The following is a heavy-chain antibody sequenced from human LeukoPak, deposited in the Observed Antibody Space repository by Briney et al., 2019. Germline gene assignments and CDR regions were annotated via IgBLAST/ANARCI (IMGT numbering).Heavy chain of an antibody. V-gene: IGHV3-30*19. CDR1: GFTFSTYG. Sequence: PGGSLRLSCVGSGFTFSTYGIHWVRQAPGKGLEWVAIISYDGSGKHYADSVKGRFTISRDNSKNTLYLQMNSLRPEDTAVYYCVRDFTGGSSAFDYWGQGTLVTVS. J-gene: IGHJ4*02. D-gene: IGHD2-15*01. CDR2: ISYDGSGK. CDR3: VRDFTGGSSAFDY.